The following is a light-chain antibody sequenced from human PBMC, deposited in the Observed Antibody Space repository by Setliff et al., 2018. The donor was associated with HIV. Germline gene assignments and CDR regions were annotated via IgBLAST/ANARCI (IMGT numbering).Light chain of an antibody. CDR2: EVT. V-gene: IGLV2-23*02. CDR3: SSYAGSRTFEV. CDR1: SSNVGKYDL. J-gene: IGLJ1*01. Sequence: QSALTQPASVSGSPGQSITISCTGNSSNVGKYDLVSWYRPYPDKAPELTIYEVTKRPSGISKRFSGSKSGNTASLTITGLQTDDEADYYCSSYAGSRTFEVFGTGTKVTVL.